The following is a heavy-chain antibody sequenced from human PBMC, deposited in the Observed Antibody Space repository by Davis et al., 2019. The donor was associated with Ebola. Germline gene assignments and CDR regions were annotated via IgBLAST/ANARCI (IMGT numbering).Heavy chain of an antibody. CDR2: ISGSGGST. D-gene: IGHD1-26*01. V-gene: IGHV3-23*01. Sequence: GESLKISCAASGFTFSSYAMSWVRQAPGKGLEWVSAISGSGGSTYYAGSVKGRFTISRDNSRNTLYLQMNSLRAEDTAVYYCAKQRGVGAIDYDYWGRGTVVTVSS. CDR3: AKQRGVGAIDYDY. J-gene: IGHJ4*02. CDR1: GFTFSSYA.